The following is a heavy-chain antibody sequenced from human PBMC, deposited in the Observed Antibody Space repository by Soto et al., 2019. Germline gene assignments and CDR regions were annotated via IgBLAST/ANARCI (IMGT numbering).Heavy chain of an antibody. CDR3: ARGDNWNYPYY. CDR1: GGSFSGYY. D-gene: IGHD1-7*01. J-gene: IGHJ4*02. CDR2: INHSGST. V-gene: IGHV4-34*01. Sequence: NPSETLSLTCAVYGGSFSGYYWSWICQPPGKGLEWIGEINHSGSTNYNPSLKSRVTISVDTSKNQFSLKLSSVTAADTAVYYCARGDNWNYPYYWGQGTLVTVSS.